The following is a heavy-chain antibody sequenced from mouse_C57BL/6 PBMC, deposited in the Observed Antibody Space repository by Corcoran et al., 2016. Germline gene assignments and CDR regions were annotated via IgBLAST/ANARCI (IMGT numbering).Heavy chain of an antibody. CDR2: ISYDGSN. CDR1: GYSITSGYY. CDR3: ARASLITTVVATDWYFDV. V-gene: IGHV3-6*01. D-gene: IGHD1-1*01. J-gene: IGHJ1*03. Sequence: DVQLQESGPGLVKPSQSLSLTCSVTGYSITSGYYWNWIRQFPGNKLEWMGYISYDGSNNYNPSLKNRISITRGTSKNQFFLKLNSVTTEDTATYYCARASLITTVVATDWYFDVWGTGTTVTVSS.